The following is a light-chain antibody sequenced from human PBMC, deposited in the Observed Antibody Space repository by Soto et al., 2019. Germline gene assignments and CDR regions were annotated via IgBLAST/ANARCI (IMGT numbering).Light chain of an antibody. CDR2: AAS. CDR1: QGLSSW. V-gene: IGKV1D-12*01. Sequence: DIQLTQSPSSVSASVGDRVTITCRASQGLSSWLAWYHQKPGKAPKLLIYAASTLQSGIPSRFSGSGSRTDFTLTISSLQPEDFATYYCQQANIFPITFGEGTRLEIK. CDR3: QQANIFPIT. J-gene: IGKJ5*01.